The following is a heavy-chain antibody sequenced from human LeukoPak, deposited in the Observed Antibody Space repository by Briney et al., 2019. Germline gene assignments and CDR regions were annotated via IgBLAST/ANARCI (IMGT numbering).Heavy chain of an antibody. V-gene: IGHV4-4*07. J-gene: IGHJ3*02. CDR1: GGSISSYY. CDR3: ARASDFWSGYPDAFDI. CDR2: IYTSGST. D-gene: IGHD3-3*01. Sequence: SETLSLTCTVSGGSISSYYWSWIRQPAGKGLEWIGRIYTSGSTNYNPSLKSRVTMSVDTSKNQFSLKLSSVTATDTAVYYCARASDFWSGYPDAFDIWGQGTMVTVSS.